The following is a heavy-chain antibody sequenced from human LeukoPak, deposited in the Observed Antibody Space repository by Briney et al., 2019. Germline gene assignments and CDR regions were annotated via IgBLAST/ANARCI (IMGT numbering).Heavy chain of an antibody. Sequence: GASVKVSCKVSGYTLSEISMQWVRQAPGKGLEWMGGFDPEDGETIYAQKFQGRVTMTEDTSTDTAYMELSSLRSDDTAVYYCARVVDHDSSGYYYSSWDYWGQGTLVTVSS. J-gene: IGHJ4*02. V-gene: IGHV1-24*01. CDR3: ARVVDHDSSGYYYSSWDY. CDR2: FDPEDGET. CDR1: GYTLSEIS. D-gene: IGHD3-22*01.